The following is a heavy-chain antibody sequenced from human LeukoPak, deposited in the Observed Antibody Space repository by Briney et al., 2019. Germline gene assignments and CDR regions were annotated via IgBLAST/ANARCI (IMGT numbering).Heavy chain of an antibody. D-gene: IGHD1-1*01. J-gene: IGHJ4*02. V-gene: IGHV3-30*02. Sequence: GGSLRLSCAAPGFTLRGYGMHWVRQAPGKGLEWVAFIRSDGSDKSYADSVKGRFTISRDNSENKLYLQINSLRVEDTAVYYCVKDTPTTGYHLDSWGQGTLVTVSS. CDR3: VKDTPTTGYHLDS. CDR1: GFTLRGYG. CDR2: IRSDGSDK.